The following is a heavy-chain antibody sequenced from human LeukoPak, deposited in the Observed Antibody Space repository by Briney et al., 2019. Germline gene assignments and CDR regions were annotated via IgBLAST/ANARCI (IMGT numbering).Heavy chain of an antibody. CDR3: ARGPPGYCSGGSCYPFDL. Sequence: SETLSLTCTVSGGSISSSSYYWGWIRQPPGKGLEWIGSIYYSGSTYYNPSLKSRVTISVDTSKNQFSLKLSSVTAADTAVYYCARGPPGYCSGGSCYPFDLWGRGTLVTVSS. J-gene: IGHJ2*01. V-gene: IGHV4-39*07. D-gene: IGHD2-15*01. CDR1: GGSISSSSYY. CDR2: IYYSGST.